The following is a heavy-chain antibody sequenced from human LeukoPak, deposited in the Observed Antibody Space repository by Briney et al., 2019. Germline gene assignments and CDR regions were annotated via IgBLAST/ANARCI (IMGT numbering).Heavy chain of an antibody. CDR2: IIPILGIA. V-gene: IGHV1-69*04. D-gene: IGHD5-12*01. J-gene: IGHJ4*02. Sequence: ASVKVSCKVSGGTFSSYAISWVRQAPGQGLEWMGRIIPILGIANYAQKFQGRVTITADKSTSTAYMELSSLRSEDTAVYYCARVSSGYDYEDYWGQGTLVTVSS. CDR1: GGTFSSYA. CDR3: ARVSSGYDYEDY.